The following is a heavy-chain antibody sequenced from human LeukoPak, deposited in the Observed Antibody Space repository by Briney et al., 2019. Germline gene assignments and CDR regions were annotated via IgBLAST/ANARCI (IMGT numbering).Heavy chain of an antibody. D-gene: IGHD3-22*01. CDR3: ASRPLGRYYDSSGYTHYMDV. CDR2: VWHDGSNK. Sequence: GRSLRLSCAASGFTFRSYGMHWVRQAPGKGLEWVAVVWHDGSNKYYADSVNGRFTVSRDNSKNTVYLQMNSPRAEDTAVYYCASRPLGRYYDSSGYTHYMDVWGKGTTVTVSS. V-gene: IGHV3-33*01. J-gene: IGHJ6*03. CDR1: GFTFRSYG.